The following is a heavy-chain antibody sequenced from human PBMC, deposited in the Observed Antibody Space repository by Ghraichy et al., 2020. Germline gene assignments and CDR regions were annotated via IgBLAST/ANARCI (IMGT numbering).Heavy chain of an antibody. J-gene: IGHJ4*02. V-gene: IGHV3-33*01. CDR2: IWYDGSKK. CDR3: ARSGIAVAGYYFDN. D-gene: IGHD6-19*01. Sequence: GGSLRLSCGASGFTFNKFAMNWVRQAPGKGLEWVAIIWYDGSKKFYADSVKGRFTISRDNSKNTLYLQMSSLRADDTALYYCARSGIAVAGYYFDNWGQGTLVIVSS. CDR1: GFTFNKFA.